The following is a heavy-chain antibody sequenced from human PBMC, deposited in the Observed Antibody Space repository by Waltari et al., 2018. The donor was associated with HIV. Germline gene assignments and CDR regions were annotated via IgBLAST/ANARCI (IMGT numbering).Heavy chain of an antibody. D-gene: IGHD2-15*01. CDR2: INPRGVSI. J-gene: IGHJ6*02. CDR1: GYTFTRYY. Sequence: QVQLVQSGAEVKKPGASVKVSCKASGYTFTRYYIHWVRQAPGQGLEWMGLINPRGVSINYGHNVQGRTTMTRDTSTITVYMERSSLRSEDTAVYYCASPLDNDQVSVVAYYYGMDVWGQGTTVTVSS. V-gene: IGHV1-46*01. CDR3: ASPLDNDQVSVVAYYYGMDV.